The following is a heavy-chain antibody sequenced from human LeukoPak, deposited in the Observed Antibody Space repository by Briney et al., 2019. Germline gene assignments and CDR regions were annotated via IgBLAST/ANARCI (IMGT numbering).Heavy chain of an antibody. CDR1: GYSISSGYY. CDR3: ARVGRYYYDSSGYYHDFFDY. D-gene: IGHD3-22*01. J-gene: IGHJ4*02. Sequence: SETLSLTCTVSGYSISSGYYWGWIRQPPGKGLEWIGSIYHSGSTYYNPSLKSRVTISVDTSKNQFSLKLSPVTAADTAVYYCARVGRYYYDSSGYYHDFFDYWGQGTLVTVSS. V-gene: IGHV4-38-2*02. CDR2: IYHSGST.